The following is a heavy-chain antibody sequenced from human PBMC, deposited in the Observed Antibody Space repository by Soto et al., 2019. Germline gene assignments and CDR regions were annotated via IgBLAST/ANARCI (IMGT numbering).Heavy chain of an antibody. CDR3: ARTDYLFSTLTYYFDY. Sequence: QVQLVQSGAEVKKPGASVKVSCKASGYTFTGYYVNWARQAPGQGLEWMGWINPDNGVPNYAQKFQGRVTLSRDTSINTAHMELSRLTSDDTAMYYCARTDYLFSTLTYYFDYWGQGTLVTVSP. CDR2: INPDNGVP. D-gene: IGHD4-17*01. V-gene: IGHV1-2*02. CDR1: GYTFTGYY. J-gene: IGHJ4*02.